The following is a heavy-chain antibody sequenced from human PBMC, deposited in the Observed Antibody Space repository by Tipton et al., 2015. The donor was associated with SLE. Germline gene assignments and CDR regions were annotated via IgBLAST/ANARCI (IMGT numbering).Heavy chain of an antibody. V-gene: IGHV1-46*01. CDR2: INPSGGTT. Sequence: QLVQSGPEVKKPGSSVKVSCKASGGTFSSYAISWVRQAPGQGLEWMGIINPSGGTTTYAQKFQGRVTMTRDTSTSTVYMELSSLRSEDTAVYYCARRSRDGYNYDYWGQGTLVTVSS. CDR3: ARRSRDGYNYDY. CDR1: GGTFSSYA. J-gene: IGHJ4*02. D-gene: IGHD5-24*01.